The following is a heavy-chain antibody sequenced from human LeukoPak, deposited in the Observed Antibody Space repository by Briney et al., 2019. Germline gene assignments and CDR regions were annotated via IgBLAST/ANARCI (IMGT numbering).Heavy chain of an antibody. V-gene: IGHV1-2*02. CDR2: INPNSGDT. J-gene: IGHJ5*02. Sequence: ASVKVSCKASGYTFTGYYMHWVRQAPGQGLEWMGWINPNSGDTNYAQKFQGRVTMTRDTSITTAYMVVSSLRSDDTALYYCARGQMGSQRGDPFDPWGQGTLVTVSS. D-gene: IGHD3-16*01. CDR1: GYTFTGYY. CDR3: ARGQMGSQRGDPFDP.